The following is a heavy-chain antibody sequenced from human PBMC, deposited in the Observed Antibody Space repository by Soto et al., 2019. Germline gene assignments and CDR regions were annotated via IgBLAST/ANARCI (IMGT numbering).Heavy chain of an antibody. Sequence: PGGSLRLSCAASGFTFSSYGMHWVRQAPGKGLEWVAVISYDGSNKYYADSVKGRFTISRDNSKNTLYLQMNSLRAEDTAVYYCAKSTSFGSGGIGAFDSWGQGTMVTVSS. D-gene: IGHD2-15*01. V-gene: IGHV3-30*18. CDR1: GFTFSSYG. CDR3: AKSTSFGSGGIGAFDS. CDR2: ISYDGSNK. J-gene: IGHJ3*02.